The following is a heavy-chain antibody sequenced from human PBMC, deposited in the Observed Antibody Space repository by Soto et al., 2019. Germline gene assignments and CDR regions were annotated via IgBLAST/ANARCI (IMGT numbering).Heavy chain of an antibody. Sequence: ASVKVSCKASGYTFTSYGISWVRQAPGQGLEWMGWISAYNGNTNYAQKLQGRVTMTTDTSTSTAYMELRSLRSDDTAVYYCARGLRITMVRGVIDPLDYWGQGTLVTVSS. CDR3: ARGLRITMVRGVIDPLDY. D-gene: IGHD3-10*01. CDR1: GYTFTSYG. CDR2: ISAYNGNT. V-gene: IGHV1-18*01. J-gene: IGHJ4*02.